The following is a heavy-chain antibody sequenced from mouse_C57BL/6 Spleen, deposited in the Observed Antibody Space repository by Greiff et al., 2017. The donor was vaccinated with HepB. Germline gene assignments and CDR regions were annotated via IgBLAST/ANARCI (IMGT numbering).Heavy chain of an antibody. V-gene: IGHV14-4*01. CDR2: IDPENGDT. Sequence: EVQGVESGAELVRPGASVKLSCTASGFNIKDDYMHWVKQRPEQGLEWIGWIDPENGDTEYASKFQGKATITADTSSNTAYLQLSSLTSQDTAVYYCTTYWDYWGQGTTLTVSS. CDR3: TTYWDY. CDR1: GFNIKDDY. J-gene: IGHJ2*01.